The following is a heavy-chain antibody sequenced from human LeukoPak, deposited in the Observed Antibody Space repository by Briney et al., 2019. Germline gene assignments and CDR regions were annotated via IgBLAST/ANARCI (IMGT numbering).Heavy chain of an antibody. CDR1: GFTFSNFA. CDR2: IGGGDT. V-gene: IGHV3-23*01. CDR3: AKDGQSFNAMYDYFDS. J-gene: IGHJ4*02. D-gene: IGHD2-8*01. Sequence: GGSLRLSCSASGFTFSNFAISWVRQAPGKGLEWVSSIGGGDTHYAGSVKGRFTISRDDSRSTVDLQMSSLRAEDTAVYYCAKDGQSFNAMYDYFDSWGQGTLVTVSS.